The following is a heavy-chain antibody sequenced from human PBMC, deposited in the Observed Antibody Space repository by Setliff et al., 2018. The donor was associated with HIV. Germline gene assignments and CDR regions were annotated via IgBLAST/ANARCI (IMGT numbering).Heavy chain of an antibody. D-gene: IGHD6-19*01. V-gene: IGHV1-69*13. J-gene: IGHJ6*03. CDR3: ARGESIAVAYYHYYYMDV. CDR1: GGTFSSYG. Sequence: SVKVSCKASGGTFSSYGISWVRQAPGQGLEWVGGIIPIFGTANYAQKFQGRVTITADESTSTAYMELSSLRSEDTAVYYCARGESIAVAYYHYYYMDVWGKGTTVTSP. CDR2: IIPIFGTA.